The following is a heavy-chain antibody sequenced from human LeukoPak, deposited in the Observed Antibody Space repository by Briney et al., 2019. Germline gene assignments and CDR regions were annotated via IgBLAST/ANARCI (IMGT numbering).Heavy chain of an antibody. V-gene: IGHV3-11*01. Sequence: PGGSLRLSCAASGFTFSNAWMSWVRQAPGKGLEWVSYISSSGSTIYYADSVKGRFTISRDNAKNSLYLQMNSLRAEDTAVYYCASYSSSWGTFDYWGQGTLVTVSS. D-gene: IGHD6-13*01. J-gene: IGHJ4*02. CDR3: ASYSSSWGTFDY. CDR1: GFTFSNAW. CDR2: ISSSGSTI.